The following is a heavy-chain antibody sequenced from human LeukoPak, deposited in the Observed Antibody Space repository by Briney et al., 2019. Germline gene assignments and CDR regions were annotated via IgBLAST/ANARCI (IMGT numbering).Heavy chain of an antibody. Sequence: GGSPTLSCEASGFIFSSFSMNWVRQAPGKGLEWIAYIRGRSTDISYADSAKGRFTISRDDAKNSLFLQMGSLRTEDTAVYYCVRDHYWAFDSWGQGTLVTVSS. CDR2: IRGRSTDI. D-gene: IGHD2-8*02. V-gene: IGHV3-21*05. CDR1: GFIFSSFS. CDR3: VRDHYWAFDS. J-gene: IGHJ4*02.